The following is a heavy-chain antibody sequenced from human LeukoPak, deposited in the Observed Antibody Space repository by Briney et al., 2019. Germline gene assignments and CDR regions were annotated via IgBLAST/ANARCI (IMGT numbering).Heavy chain of an antibody. J-gene: IGHJ4*02. CDR2: IKYDGSEK. D-gene: IGHD5-24*01. V-gene: IGHV3-7*04. Sequence: PGGSLGLSCAASGLTFSTYGMSWVRQAPGKGLEWVANIKYDGSEKYYVDSVKGRFTISRDNAKNSLYLQMNSLRPEDTAVYYCAGRGDGNLYYFDHWGQGTLVTASS. CDR3: AGRGDGNLYYFDH. CDR1: GLTFSTYG.